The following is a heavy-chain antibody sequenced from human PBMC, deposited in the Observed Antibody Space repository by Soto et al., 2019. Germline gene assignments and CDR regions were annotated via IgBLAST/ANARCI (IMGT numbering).Heavy chain of an antibody. J-gene: IGHJ4*02. CDR2: IWDDGSNT. Sequence: QVQLVESEGGVVQPGMSLRLSCAASGFTFSNYGMHWVRQAPGKGLEWVAVIWDDGSNTYYTDSVKGRFTISRDNSKNTLYLQMNSLRAEDTAVYYCARVTGSGTAEVGFDYWGQGTLVTVSS. CDR1: GFTFSNYG. V-gene: IGHV3-33*01. CDR3: ARVTGSGTAEVGFDY. D-gene: IGHD3-10*01.